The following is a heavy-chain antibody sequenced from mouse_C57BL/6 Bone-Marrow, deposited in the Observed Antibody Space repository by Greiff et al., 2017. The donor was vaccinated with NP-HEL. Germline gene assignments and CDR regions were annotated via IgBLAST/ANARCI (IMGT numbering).Heavy chain of an antibody. J-gene: IGHJ3*01. CDR2: IYPGGGST. Sequence: QVQLQQPGAELVKPGASVKMSCKASGYTFTSYWITWVQQRPGQGLEWIGDIYPGGGSTNYNEKFKSKATLTVDTSSSTAYMQLSSLTSEDSAVYDCAREGSTMVTTPFAYWGQGTLVTVSA. CDR1: GYTFTSYW. CDR3: AREGSTMVTTPFAY. V-gene: IGHV1-55*01. D-gene: IGHD2-2*01.